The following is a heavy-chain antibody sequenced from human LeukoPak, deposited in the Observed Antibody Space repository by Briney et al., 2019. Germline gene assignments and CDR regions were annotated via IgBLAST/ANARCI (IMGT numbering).Heavy chain of an antibody. CDR1: GFTFSSYS. CDR3: ARDTRYSSSPIDY. Sequence: GGSLRLSCAASGFTFSSYSMNWVRQAPGKGLEWVSYISSGRGTMYYADSVKGRFTISRDNAKNSLYLQMNSLRDEDTAVYYCARDTRYSSSPIDYWGQGTLVTVSS. J-gene: IGHJ4*02. V-gene: IGHV3-48*02. CDR2: ISSGRGTM. D-gene: IGHD6-13*01.